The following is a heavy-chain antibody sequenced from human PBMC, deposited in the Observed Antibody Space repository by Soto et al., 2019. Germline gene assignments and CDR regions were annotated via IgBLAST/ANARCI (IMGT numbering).Heavy chain of an antibody. CDR1: GGTFSRYA. Sequence: QVQLVQSGAEVKKPGSSVKVSCKASGGTFSRYAISWVRQAPGQGLEWMGGIIPIFGTANYAQKFQGRVTITADESTSTAYMELSSLGVEATAVYYCARAIVGPTTTGWLDPRGQGTLVTVSS. J-gene: IGHJ5*02. CDR2: IIPIFGTA. V-gene: IGHV1-69*01. CDR3: ARAIVGPTTTGWLDP. D-gene: IGHD1-26*01.